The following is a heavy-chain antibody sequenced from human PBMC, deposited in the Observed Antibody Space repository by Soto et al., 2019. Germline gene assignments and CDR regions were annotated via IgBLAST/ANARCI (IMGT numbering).Heavy chain of an antibody. CDR1: GFTFSSYG. Sequence: QVQLVESGGGVVQPGRSLRLSCAASGFTFSSYGMHWVRQAPGKGLEWVAVIWYDGSNKYYADSVKGRFTISRDNSKNTLYLQMNSLRAEDTAVYYCARDLGYSSSLVDVWGQGTTVTVSS. J-gene: IGHJ6*02. D-gene: IGHD6-13*01. CDR3: ARDLGYSSSLVDV. CDR2: IWYDGSNK. V-gene: IGHV3-33*01.